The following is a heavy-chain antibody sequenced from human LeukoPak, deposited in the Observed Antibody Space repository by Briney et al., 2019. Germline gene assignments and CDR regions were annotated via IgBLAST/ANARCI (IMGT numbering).Heavy chain of an antibody. J-gene: IGHJ4*02. V-gene: IGHV3-7*03. CDR2: INHNGNVN. D-gene: IGHD6-13*01. CDR3: ARGPLIAAAGTW. CDR1: GFTFSSYW. Sequence: GGSLRLSCAASGFTFSSYWMNWVRQAPGKGLEWVASINHNGNVNYYVDSVKGRFTISRDNAKNSLFLQMNSLRAEDTAVYYCARGPLIAAAGTWWGQGTLVTVSS.